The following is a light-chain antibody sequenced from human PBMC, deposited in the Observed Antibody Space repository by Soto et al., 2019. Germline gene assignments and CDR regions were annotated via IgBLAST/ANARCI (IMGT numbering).Light chain of an antibody. CDR3: CSYAGPSTFVI. V-gene: IGLV1-40*01. Sequence: QSVLTQPPSVSGAPGQGVTISCTGSSSNIGAGYDVHWYQHLPGTAPKLLIYGNNNRPSGVPDRFSGSRSGTSASLAITGLQAEDEAVYYCCSYAGPSTFVIFGGGTKLTVL. CDR2: GNN. CDR1: SSNIGAGYD. J-gene: IGLJ2*01.